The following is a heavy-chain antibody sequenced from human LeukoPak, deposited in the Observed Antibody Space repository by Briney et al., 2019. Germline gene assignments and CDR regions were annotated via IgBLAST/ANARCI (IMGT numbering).Heavy chain of an antibody. J-gene: IGHJ4*02. D-gene: IGHD2-21*01. CDR3: AVAPGDY. V-gene: IGHV1-2*02. CDR2: INPNSDYT. Sequence: ASVRVSCKASGYTFPDCYIHWVRRAPGQGLEWMGWINPNSDYTFYAQKFQGRVTLTRDTSISTVCMELTTLTSDDTALYYCAVAPGDYWGQGTLVSVSA. CDR1: GYTFPDCY.